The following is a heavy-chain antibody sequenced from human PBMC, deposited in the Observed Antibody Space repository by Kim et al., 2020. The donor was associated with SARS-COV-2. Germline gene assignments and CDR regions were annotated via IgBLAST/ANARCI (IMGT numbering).Heavy chain of an antibody. CDR2: ISSSGGAT. D-gene: IGHD2-2*03. CDR1: GFTFSTHA. CDR3: ARSVGWSFDS. J-gene: IGHJ4*02. Sequence: GGSLRLSCAASGFTFSTHAMSWVRKTPGKGLEWVSTISSSGGATYYADSVRGRFTISRDNSKSTLYLQLNSLRDDDTAVFYCARSVGWSFDSWGQGTLVTVSS. V-gene: IGHV3-23*01.